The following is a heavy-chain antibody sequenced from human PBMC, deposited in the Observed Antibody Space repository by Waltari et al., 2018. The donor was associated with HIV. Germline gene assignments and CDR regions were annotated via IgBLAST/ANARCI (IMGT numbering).Heavy chain of an antibody. D-gene: IGHD3-22*01. CDR1: GGSISSGGYY. CDR3: AREMGETSPDSSGAFDY. CDR2: IYYSGST. Sequence: QVQLQESGPGLVKPSQTLSLTCTVSGGSISSGGYYWSWIRQHPGKGLEWIGYIYYSGSTYYTPSLKSRVTISVDTSKNQFSLKLSSVTAADTAVYYCAREMGETSPDSSGAFDYWGQGTLVTVSS. J-gene: IGHJ4*02. V-gene: IGHV4-31*03.